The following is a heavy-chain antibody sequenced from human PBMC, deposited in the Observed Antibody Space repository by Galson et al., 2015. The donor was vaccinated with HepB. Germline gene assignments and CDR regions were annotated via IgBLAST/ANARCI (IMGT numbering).Heavy chain of an antibody. V-gene: IGHV1-3*01. J-gene: IGHJ4*02. CDR1: GYTFNSYA. D-gene: IGHD2-2*01. Sequence: SVKVSCKASGYTFNSYAIHWVRQAPGQRLEWMGWINAGNGNTKYSQKFQGRVTITRDTSATTTYMKLSSLSSEDTAIYYCARWRSPAARGFFDSWGQGTLVTVSS. CDR2: INAGNGNT. CDR3: ARWRSPAARGFFDS.